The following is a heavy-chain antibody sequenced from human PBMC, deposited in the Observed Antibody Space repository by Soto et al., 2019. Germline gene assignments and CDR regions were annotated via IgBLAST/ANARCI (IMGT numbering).Heavy chain of an antibody. CDR3: AKDRRDYGDSLVNNYFDP. D-gene: IGHD4-17*01. CDR1: GFTFSSYG. CDR2: TSHDGINK. J-gene: IGHJ5*02. V-gene: IGHV3-30*18. Sequence: QEQLVESGGGVVQPGTSLRLSCAASGFTFSSYGMHWVRQAPGKGLEWVAVTSHDGINKFYADSVKGRFCISRDDSKHTLFLQMNSLRTEDTAVYYCAKDRRDYGDSLVNNYFDPWGHGTLVTVSS.